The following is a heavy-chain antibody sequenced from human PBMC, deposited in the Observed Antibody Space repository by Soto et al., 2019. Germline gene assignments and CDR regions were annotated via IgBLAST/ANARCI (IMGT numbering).Heavy chain of an antibody. CDR2: IYPGDSDT. D-gene: IGHD2-15*01. J-gene: IGHJ3*02. Sequence: GSGYSFTSYWIGWVRQMPGKGLEWMGIIYPGDSDTRYSPSFQGQVTISADKSISTAYLQWSSLKASDTAMYYCASGLGYCSGGSCYSGSYAIVYAFDIWGQGTMVTVSS. CDR3: ASGLGYCSGGSCYSGSYAIVYAFDI. V-gene: IGHV5-51*01. CDR1: GYSFTSYW.